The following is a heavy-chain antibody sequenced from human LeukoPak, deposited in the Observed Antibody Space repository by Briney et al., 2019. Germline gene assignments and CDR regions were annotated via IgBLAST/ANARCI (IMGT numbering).Heavy chain of an antibody. CDR3: AKSCMVRGVIFYYYYMDV. J-gene: IGHJ6*03. CDR2: IGGSGGAI. Sequence: GGSLRLSCGASGFTFSRYAMSWVRQAPGKGLQWVSEIGGSGGAIYYADSVKGRFTISRDNSKNTLYLQMNSLRAEDTAVYYCAKSCMVRGVIFYYYYMDVWGKGTTVTISS. V-gene: IGHV3-23*01. CDR1: GFTFSRYA. D-gene: IGHD3-10*01.